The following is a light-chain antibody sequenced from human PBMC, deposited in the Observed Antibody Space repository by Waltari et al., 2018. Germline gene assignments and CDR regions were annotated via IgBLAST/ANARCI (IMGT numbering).Light chain of an antibody. J-gene: IGKJ2*01. CDR3: QQSYSTPYT. CDR1: QSISSY. Sequence: DIQMTQSPSSLSASVGDRVTITCRASQSISSYLNWYQQKPGKAPKRLIYEASSLQSGGASSVRGSGSGTDVTPTISSLQPEDFTTYYCQQSYSTPYTFGQGTKLEIK. V-gene: IGKV1-39*01. CDR2: EAS.